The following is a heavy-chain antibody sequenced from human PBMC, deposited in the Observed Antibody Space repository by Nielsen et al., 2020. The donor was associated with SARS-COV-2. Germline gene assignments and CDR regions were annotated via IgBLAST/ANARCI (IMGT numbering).Heavy chain of an antibody. CDR1: GYSFTSYW. V-gene: IGHV5-51*01. CDR3: ARQRLPLAAAGTNYYYGMDV. J-gene: IGHJ6*02. Sequence: GESLKISCKGSGYSFTSYWIGWVRQMPGKGLEWMGIIYPSDSYTNYSPSFQGHVTISADKSISTAYLQWSSLKASDTAMYYCARQRLPLAAAGTNYYYGMDVWGQGTTVTVSS. CDR2: IYPSDSYT. D-gene: IGHD6-13*01.